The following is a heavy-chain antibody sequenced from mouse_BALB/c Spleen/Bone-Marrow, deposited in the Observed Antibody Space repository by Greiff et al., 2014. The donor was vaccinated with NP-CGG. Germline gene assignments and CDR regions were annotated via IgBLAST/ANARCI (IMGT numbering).Heavy chain of an antibody. CDR3: TRSGDDCPRDAMDY. V-gene: IGHV1-77*01. Sequence: VQLQESGAELARPGASVKLSCKASGYTFTDYYINWVKQRTGQGLEWIGEIYPGSGNTYYNEKFKDKATLTADKSSSTAYMQISSLTSDDSAVYCCTRSGDDCPRDAMDYWGQGTSVTVSS. CDR1: GYTFTDYY. J-gene: IGHJ4*01. D-gene: IGHD2-4*01. CDR2: IYPGSGNT.